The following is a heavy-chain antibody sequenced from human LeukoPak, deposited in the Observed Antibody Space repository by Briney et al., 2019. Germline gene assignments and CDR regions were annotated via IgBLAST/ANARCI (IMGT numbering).Heavy chain of an antibody. CDR3: ARAARYHDWLSPSDY. J-gene: IGHJ4*02. Sequence: ASVKVSCKASGYTFSDYYMNWVRQAPGQGLEWMGWINPHTGDTHYAENFQGRVTMTRDTSLTTAYMELTRLRSDDTAFYFCARAARYHDWLSPSDYWGQGTLVTVSS. CDR1: GYTFSDYY. V-gene: IGHV1-2*02. CDR2: INPHTGDT. D-gene: IGHD3-9*01.